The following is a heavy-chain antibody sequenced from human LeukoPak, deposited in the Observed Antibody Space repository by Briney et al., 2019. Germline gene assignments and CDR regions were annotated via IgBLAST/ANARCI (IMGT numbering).Heavy chain of an antibody. J-gene: IGHJ4*02. CDR3: ARGLNRRSYYDSSGYYVGVDY. CDR1: GYTFTSYD. CDR2: MNPNSGNT. D-gene: IGHD3-22*01. Sequence: GASVKVSCKASGYTFTSYDINWVRQATGQGLEWMGWMNPNSGNTGYAQKFQRRVTMTRNTSISTAYIERSSLRSEATAVYYCARGLNRRSYYDSSGYYVGVDYWGQGTLVTVSS. V-gene: IGHV1-8*01.